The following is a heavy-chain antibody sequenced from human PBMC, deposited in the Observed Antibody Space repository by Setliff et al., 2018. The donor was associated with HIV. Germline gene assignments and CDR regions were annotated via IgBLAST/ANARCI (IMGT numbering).Heavy chain of an antibody. Sequence: SETLSLTCAVSGGSISSDNWWSWVRQPPGKGLEWIGEIYHSGSTNYNPSLKSRVTISVDKSKNQFSLKLSSVTAADTAVYYCARDPVWVGELSWFDPWGQGTLVTVSS. CDR3: ARDPVWVGELSWFDP. V-gene: IGHV4-4*02. CDR1: GGSISSDNW. J-gene: IGHJ5*02. CDR2: IYHSGST. D-gene: IGHD3-10*01.